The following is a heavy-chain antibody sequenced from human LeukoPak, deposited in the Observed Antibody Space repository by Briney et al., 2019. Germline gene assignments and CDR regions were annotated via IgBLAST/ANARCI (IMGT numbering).Heavy chain of an antibody. V-gene: IGHV3-20*04. Sequence: PGGSLRLSCAASGFTFDDYGMSWVRQAPGKGLEWVSGINWNGGSTGYADSVKGRFTISRDNAKNSLYLQMNSLRAEDTALYYCASVWGVVFAGPFDYCGQGTLVTVSS. D-gene: IGHD3-3*01. CDR3: ASVWGVVFAGPFDY. J-gene: IGHJ4*01. CDR2: INWNGGST. CDR1: GFTFDDYG.